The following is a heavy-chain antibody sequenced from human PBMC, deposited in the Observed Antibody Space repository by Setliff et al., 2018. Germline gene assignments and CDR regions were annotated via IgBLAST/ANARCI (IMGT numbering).Heavy chain of an antibody. J-gene: IGHJ4*02. CDR2: IYHSGST. V-gene: IGHV4-39*07. Sequence: PSETLSLTCTVSGGSISSSSYYWGWIRQPPGKGLEWIGSIYHSGSTYYNPSLKSRVTISVDTSKNQFSLKLSSVTAADTAVYYCASRGYSYGYFLYWGQGTLVTVSS. CDR3: ASRGYSYGYFLY. D-gene: IGHD5-18*01. CDR1: GGSISSSSYY.